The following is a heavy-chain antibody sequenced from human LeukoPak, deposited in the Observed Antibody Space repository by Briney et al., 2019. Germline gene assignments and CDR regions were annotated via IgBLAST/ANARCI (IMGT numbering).Heavy chain of an antibody. CDR1: GFTVSSNY. V-gene: IGHV3-53*01. Sequence: GGSLRLSCAASGFTVSSNYMSWVRQAPGKGLEGVSVIYSGGSTYYADSVKGRFTISRDNSKNTLYLQMNSLRAEDTAVYYCARVAPLWDDGAFDIWGQGTMVTVSS. D-gene: IGHD3-16*01. J-gene: IGHJ3*02. CDR3: ARVAPLWDDGAFDI. CDR2: IYSGGST.